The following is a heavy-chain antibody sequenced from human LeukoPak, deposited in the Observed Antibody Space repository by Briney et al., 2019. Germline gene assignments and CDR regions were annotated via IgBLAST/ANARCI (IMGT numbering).Heavy chain of an antibody. V-gene: IGHV3-21*01. D-gene: IGHD3-3*01. CDR3: ARVIWSGYYQIDY. CDR1: GFTFRSYS. J-gene: IGHJ4*02. Sequence: GGSLRLSCAASGFTFRSYSMNWVRQAPGKGLEWVSSIGGSSTSIYYADSVKGRFTISRDNAKNSLYLQMNSLRAEDTAVYYCARVIWSGYYQIDYWGQGTLVTVSS. CDR2: IGGSSTSI.